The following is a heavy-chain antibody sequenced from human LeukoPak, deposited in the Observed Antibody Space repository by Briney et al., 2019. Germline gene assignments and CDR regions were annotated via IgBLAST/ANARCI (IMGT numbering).Heavy chain of an antibody. CDR2: IYWDDDK. J-gene: IGHJ4*02. CDR1: RFSLSTSGVG. Sequence: SGPTLVNPTQTLTLTCTFSRFSLSTSGVGVGRIRQPPGKALEWLALIYWDDDKRYSPSLKSRLTITKGTSKNQVVLTMTNMDPVDTATYYCAHSAVAGVSQSYFDYWGQGTLVTVSS. V-gene: IGHV2-5*02. D-gene: IGHD6-19*01. CDR3: AHSAVAGVSQSYFDY.